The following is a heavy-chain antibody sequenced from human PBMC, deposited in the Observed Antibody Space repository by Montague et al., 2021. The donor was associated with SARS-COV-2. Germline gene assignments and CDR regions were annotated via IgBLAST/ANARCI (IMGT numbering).Heavy chain of an antibody. D-gene: IGHD4-17*01. Sequence: SLRLSCAASGFTFSSYGMRWVRQAPGKGLEWVAVIWYDGSNTYYADSVKGRFTISRDNSKNTLYLQMNSLRAEDTAVYYCARDAKDSGEGFDYWGQGTLVTVSS. V-gene: IGHV3-33*01. CDR1: GFTFSSYG. CDR2: IWYDGSNT. J-gene: IGHJ4*02. CDR3: ARDAKDSGEGFDY.